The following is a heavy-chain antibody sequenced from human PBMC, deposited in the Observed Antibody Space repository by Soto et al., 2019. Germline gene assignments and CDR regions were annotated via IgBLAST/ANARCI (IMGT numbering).Heavy chain of an antibody. V-gene: IGHV1-46*01. CDR3: ARDPRYYDILTGSYWFDP. CDR1: GYTFTSYY. D-gene: IGHD3-9*01. Sequence: ASVKVSCKASGYTFTSYYMPWVRPAPVQGLEWMGIINPSGGSTSSAQKFQGRVTMTRDTSTSTVYMELSSLRSEDTAVYYCARDPRYYDILTGSYWFDPWGQGTLVTVSS. J-gene: IGHJ5*02. CDR2: INPSGGST.